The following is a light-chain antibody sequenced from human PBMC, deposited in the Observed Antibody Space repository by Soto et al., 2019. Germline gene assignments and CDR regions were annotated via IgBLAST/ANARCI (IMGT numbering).Light chain of an antibody. Sequence: EIVLTQSPATLSLSPGERATLSCRASQSVSSDLAWYQQKPGQAPRLLIDDASKRATGIPARFSGSGSGTDFTLTISYLDREDFAIYYCQQRSNWPRTFGQGTKVDSK. V-gene: IGKV3-11*01. J-gene: IGKJ1*01. CDR1: QSVSSD. CDR2: DAS. CDR3: QQRSNWPRT.